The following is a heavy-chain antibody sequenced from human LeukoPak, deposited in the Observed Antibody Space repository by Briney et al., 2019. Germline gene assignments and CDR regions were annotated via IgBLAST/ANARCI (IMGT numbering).Heavy chain of an antibody. J-gene: IGHJ5*02. Sequence: SETLSLTCTVSGGSISSYYWSWIRQPAGKGLEWIGRIYTSGSTNYNPSPKSRVTMSVDTSKNQFSLKLSSVTAADTAVYYCARVEVGATTDNWFDPWGQGTLVTVSS. CDR1: GGSISSYY. V-gene: IGHV4-4*07. CDR2: IYTSGST. CDR3: ARVEVGATTDNWFDP. D-gene: IGHD1-26*01.